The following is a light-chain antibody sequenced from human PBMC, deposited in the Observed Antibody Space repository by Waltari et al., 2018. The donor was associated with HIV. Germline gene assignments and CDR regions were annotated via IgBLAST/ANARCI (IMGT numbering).Light chain of an antibody. CDR1: SPNTGRNY. J-gene: IGLJ1*01. Sequence: QSLLTQPPSASGTPGQRVTISCSGSSPNTGRNYVYWYQHLPGTAPKLLIYRNNQRPSGVPDRFSGSKSGTSASLAISGLRSEDEADYYCATWNDSLSGYVFGTGTKVTV. V-gene: IGLV1-47*01. CDR2: RNN. CDR3: ATWNDSLSGYV.